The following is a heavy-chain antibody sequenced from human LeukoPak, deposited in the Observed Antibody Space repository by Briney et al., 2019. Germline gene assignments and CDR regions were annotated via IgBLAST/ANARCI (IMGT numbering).Heavy chain of an antibody. CDR2: ISHGGIT. CDR1: YYSVSSGSF. V-gene: IGHV4-38-2*01. D-gene: IGHD3-10*01. Sequence: SETLSLTCAVSYYSVSSGSFWGWIRQPPGKGLEWIGSISHGGITYYNPSLKSRVTISVDTSKNQFSLKLSSVTAADTAVYYCARLFTLQLWSGDYFAYWGQGTLVTVSS. J-gene: IGHJ4*02. CDR3: ARLFTLQLWSGDYFAY.